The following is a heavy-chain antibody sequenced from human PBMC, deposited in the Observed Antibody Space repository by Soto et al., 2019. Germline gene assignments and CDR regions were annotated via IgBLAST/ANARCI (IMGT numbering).Heavy chain of an antibody. J-gene: IGHJ4*02. D-gene: IGHD3-22*01. V-gene: IGHV3-23*01. Sequence: PGGSLRLSCAASGFSFSSYAMTLFRQAPGKGLEWVSVISGSGGSTHYADSVKGRSTISRDNSKNTLYLQVNSLRAEDTAVYYCAKEADISGYHPDYWGQGTQVTVSS. CDR1: GFSFSSYA. CDR2: ISGSGGST. CDR3: AKEADISGYHPDY.